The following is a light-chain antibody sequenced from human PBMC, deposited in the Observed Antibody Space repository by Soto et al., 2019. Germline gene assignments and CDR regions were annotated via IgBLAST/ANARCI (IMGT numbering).Light chain of an antibody. CDR1: YIGSKS. V-gene: IGLV3-21*04. CDR3: QVCDSSSDHPV. CDR2: YDR. Sequence: SYELSQPTSVSVAPGQTARITCGGNYIGSKSVHWYQQKSGQAPVMVIYYDRDRPSGIPERFSGSNSGNAATLIISRVEAGDEADYYCQVCDSSSDHPVFGGGTKLTVL. J-gene: IGLJ3*02.